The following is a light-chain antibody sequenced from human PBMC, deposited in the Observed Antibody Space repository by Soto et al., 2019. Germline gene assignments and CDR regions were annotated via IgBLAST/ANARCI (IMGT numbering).Light chain of an antibody. V-gene: IGKV1-39*01. J-gene: IGKJ1*01. CDR3: QQIYSVPWT. CDR2: DAS. CDR1: QGISNY. Sequence: IQMTQSPYALSASVGDRVTITCRASQGISNYLAWYQQKPGKAPNLLIYDASRFQSGVPSRFTGSGSGTDFTLTISSLQPEDSATYYCQQIYSVPWTFGPGTKVDIK.